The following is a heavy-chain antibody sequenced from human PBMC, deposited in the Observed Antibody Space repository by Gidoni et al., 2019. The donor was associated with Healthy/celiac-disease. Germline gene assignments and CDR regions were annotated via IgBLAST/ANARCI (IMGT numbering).Heavy chain of an antibody. J-gene: IGHJ4*02. CDR3: ARLTVTTGYFDY. V-gene: IGHV4-34*01. D-gene: IGHD4-17*01. CDR2: INHSGST. CDR1: GGSFSGYY. Sequence: QVQLQQWGAGLLKPSETLSLTCAVYGGSFSGYYWSWIRQPPGKGLEWIGEINHSGSTNYNPSLKSRVTISVDTSKNQFSLKLSSVTAADTAVYYCARLTVTTGYFDYWGQGTLVTVSS.